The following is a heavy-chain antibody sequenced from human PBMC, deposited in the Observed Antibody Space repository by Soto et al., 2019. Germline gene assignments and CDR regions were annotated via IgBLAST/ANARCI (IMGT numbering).Heavy chain of an antibody. CDR3: ARESYYYDSSGYFRGAFDI. CDR2: ISYDGSNK. D-gene: IGHD3-22*01. Sequence: LRLSCAASGFTFSSYAMHWVRQAPGKGLEWVAVISYDGSNKYYADSVKGRFTISRDNSKNTLYLQMNSLRAEDTAVYYCARESYYYDSSGYFRGAFDIWGQGTMVTVSS. J-gene: IGHJ3*02. CDR1: GFTFSSYA. V-gene: IGHV3-30-3*01.